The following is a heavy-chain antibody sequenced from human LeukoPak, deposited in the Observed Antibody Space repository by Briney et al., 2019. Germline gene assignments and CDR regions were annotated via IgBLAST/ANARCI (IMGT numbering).Heavy chain of an antibody. D-gene: IGHD3-22*01. Sequence: GGSLRLSCAASGFTFSSYAMSWVRQAPGKGLEWVSAISGSGGSTYYADSVKGRFTISRDNSKNTLYLQMNSLRAEDTAVYYCAKSPNYYDSSGPDAFDIWGQGTMVTVSS. V-gene: IGHV3-23*01. CDR1: GFTFSSYA. CDR2: ISGSGGST. CDR3: AKSPNYYDSSGPDAFDI. J-gene: IGHJ3*02.